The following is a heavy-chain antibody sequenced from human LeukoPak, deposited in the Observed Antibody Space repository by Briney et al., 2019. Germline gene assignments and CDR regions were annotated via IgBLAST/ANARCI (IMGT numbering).Heavy chain of an antibody. CDR3: AKDLGDYDILTGYFPFDY. D-gene: IGHD3-9*01. Sequence: GGSLRLSCAASGFTFTSYAMSWVRQAPGEGLEWVSAIIGSGGSTYYADSVKGRFTISRDNSKNTLYLQMNSLRAEDTAVYYCAKDLGDYDILTGYFPFDYWGQGTLVTVSS. J-gene: IGHJ4*02. CDR1: GFTFTSYA. V-gene: IGHV3-23*01. CDR2: IIGSGGST.